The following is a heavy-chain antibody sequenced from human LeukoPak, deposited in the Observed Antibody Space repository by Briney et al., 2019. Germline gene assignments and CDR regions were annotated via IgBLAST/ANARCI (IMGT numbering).Heavy chain of an antibody. D-gene: IGHD3-22*01. CDR3: TRHIYGAGGYHAYDI. CDR2: IRSDPNNYAT. CDR1: GISFSDSA. Sequence: AGWSLRLSCATSGISFSDSAIHWLRHASGNGLEWLGRIRSDPNNYATEYAASLIGRLIISRDESRNTAYLQMNTLKTEDAALYYCTRHIYGAGGYHAYDIWGQGTLVTVSS. V-gene: IGHV3-73*01. J-gene: IGHJ3*02.